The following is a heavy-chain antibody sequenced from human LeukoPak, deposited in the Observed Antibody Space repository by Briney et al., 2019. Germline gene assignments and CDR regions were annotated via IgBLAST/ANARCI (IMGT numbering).Heavy chain of an antibody. J-gene: IGHJ6*02. Sequence: SETLSLTCTVSGGSISSSRYYWGWIRQPPGKGLEWIGSIYYSGSTYYNPSLKSRVTISVDTSKNQFSLKLSSVTAADTAVYYCAIIKAGYFDLYYYGMDVWGQGTTVTVSS. D-gene: IGHD3-9*01. V-gene: IGHV4-39*01. CDR2: IYYSGST. CDR1: GGSISSSRYY. CDR3: AIIKAGYFDLYYYGMDV.